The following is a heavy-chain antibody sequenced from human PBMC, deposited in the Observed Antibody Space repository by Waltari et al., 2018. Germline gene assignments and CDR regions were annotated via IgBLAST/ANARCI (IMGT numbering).Heavy chain of an antibody. CDR3: ARDKPYDSS. D-gene: IGHD3-22*01. V-gene: IGHV3-7*01. Sequence: EVQLVESGGGLVQPGGSLRLSCAASGFTFSSYWMSWVRQAPGKVLEWVANIKQDGSGKYYVDAVKGRFTISRDNAKNSLYLQMNSLRAEDTAVYYCARDKPYDSSWGQGTLVTVSS. CDR2: IKQDGSGK. CDR1: GFTFSSYW. J-gene: IGHJ5*02.